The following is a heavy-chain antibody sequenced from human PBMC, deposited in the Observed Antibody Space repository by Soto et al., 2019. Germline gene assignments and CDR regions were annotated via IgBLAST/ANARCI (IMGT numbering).Heavy chain of an antibody. CDR1: GGTFSSSA. V-gene: IGHV1-69*01. CDR3: SNGLYSSSSRGWFVP. Sequence: QVQLVQSGAEVKKPGSSVKVSCKASGGTFSSSAISWVRQAPGQGLEWMGGIIPIFGTADYAQKFQGRVTITADESTTTAYMELSSLSPADTAVYYCSNGLYSSSSRGWFVPWGQGTLVIFSS. J-gene: IGHJ5*02. CDR2: IIPIFGTA. D-gene: IGHD6-13*01.